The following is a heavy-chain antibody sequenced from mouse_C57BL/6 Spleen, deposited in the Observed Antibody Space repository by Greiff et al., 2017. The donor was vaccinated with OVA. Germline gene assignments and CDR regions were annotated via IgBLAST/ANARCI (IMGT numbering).Heavy chain of an antibody. D-gene: IGHD2-12*01. J-gene: IGHJ4*01. V-gene: IGHV1-9*01. CDR2: ILPGSGST. Sequence: VQLQQSGAELMKPGASVKLSCKATGYTFTGYWIEWVKQRPGHGLEWIGEILPGSGSTNYNEKFKSKATLTVDTSSSTAYMQLSSLTSEDSAVYYCARDVDYTYAMDYWGQGTSVTVSS. CDR1: GYTFTGYW. CDR3: ARDVDYTYAMDY.